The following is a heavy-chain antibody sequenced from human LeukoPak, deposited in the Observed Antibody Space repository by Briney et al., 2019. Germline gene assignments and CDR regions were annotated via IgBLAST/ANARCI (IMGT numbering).Heavy chain of an antibody. J-gene: IGHJ4*02. D-gene: IGHD5-24*01. CDR3: ARDAGPDGYTDLSFDY. Sequence: SVKVSCEASGGTFSSYAISWVRQAPGQGLEWMGGIIPIFGTANYAQKFQGRVTITTDESTSTAYMELSSLRSEDTAVYYCARDAGPDGYTDLSFDYWGQGTLVTVSS. CDR1: GGTFSSYA. CDR2: IIPIFGTA. V-gene: IGHV1-69*05.